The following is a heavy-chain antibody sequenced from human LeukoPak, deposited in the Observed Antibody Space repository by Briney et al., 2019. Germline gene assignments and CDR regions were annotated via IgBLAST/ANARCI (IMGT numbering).Heavy chain of an antibody. J-gene: IGHJ2*01. D-gene: IGHD2-8*01. V-gene: IGHV5-51*01. CDR1: GHSFSANW. CDR3: ARLYGRYFNL. CDR2: IYPSDSDT. Sequence: GESLKISCKGSGHSFSANWIAWVRQMPGKGLEWMAIIYPSDSDTRYSPSFQGQVTISADKSISSAYLQWSSLKASDTAIYYCARLYGRYFNLWGRGTLVTVSS.